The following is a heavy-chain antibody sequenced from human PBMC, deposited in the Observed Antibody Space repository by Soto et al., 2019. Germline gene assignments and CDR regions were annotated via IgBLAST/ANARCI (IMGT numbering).Heavy chain of an antibody. J-gene: IGHJ6*02. CDR1: GYSFTSYW. CDR3: ARLGYSYGSHYYGMDV. CDR2: IYPGDSDT. D-gene: IGHD5-18*01. V-gene: IGHV5-51*01. Sequence: PGESLKISCKGSGYSFTSYWIGWVRQMPGKGLEWMGIIYPGDSDTRYSPSFQGQVTISADKSISTAYLQWSSLKASDTAMYYCARLGYSYGSHYYGMDVWGQGTTVTVSS.